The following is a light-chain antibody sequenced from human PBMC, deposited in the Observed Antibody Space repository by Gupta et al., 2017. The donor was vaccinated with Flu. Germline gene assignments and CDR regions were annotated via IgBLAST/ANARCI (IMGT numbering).Light chain of an antibody. V-gene: IGLV2-14*01. Sequence: QSVLTQPASVSGSPGQSITISCPGASSDIGGYNYVSWYQQHPGKAPKLLIYEVTNRPLGTSNRFSGSKSGNTASLTISGLQAEDEADYYCSSKRSGSTYVFGSGTTVTVL. CDR1: SSDIGGYNY. CDR3: SSKRSGSTYV. J-gene: IGLJ1*01. CDR2: EVT.